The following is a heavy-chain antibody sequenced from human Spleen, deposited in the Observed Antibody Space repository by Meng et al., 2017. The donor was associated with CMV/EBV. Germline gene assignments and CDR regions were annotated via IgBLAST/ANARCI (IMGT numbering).Heavy chain of an antibody. V-gene: IGHV1-18*01. CDR3: ARDLGYCSGDNCWFDTFDI. D-gene: IGHD2-15*01. CDR1: GYSFSTYG. CDR2: ISAYDGDT. J-gene: IGHJ3*02. Sequence: ASVKVSCKASGYSFSTYGISWVRQAPGQGLEWMGWISAYDGDTNYTQSLQGRVTMTTDTSTSTAYMELRSLRSDDTAVYYCARDLGYCSGDNCWFDTFDIWGQGTMVTVSS.